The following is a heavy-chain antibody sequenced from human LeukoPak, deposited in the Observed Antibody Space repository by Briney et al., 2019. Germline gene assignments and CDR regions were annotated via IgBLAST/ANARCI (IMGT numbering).Heavy chain of an antibody. J-gene: IGHJ5*02. V-gene: IGHV1-46*01. D-gene: IGHD3-22*01. CDR2: INPSGGST. CDR3: ARDAVPMIITRRLGWFDP. CDR1: GYTFTSYY. Sequence: ASVKVSCKASGYTFTSYYIHWVRQAPGQGLEWMGIINPSGGSTSYAQKFQGRVTMTRDMSTSTVYMELSSLRSEDTAVYYCARDAVPMIITRRLGWFDPWGQGTLVTVSS.